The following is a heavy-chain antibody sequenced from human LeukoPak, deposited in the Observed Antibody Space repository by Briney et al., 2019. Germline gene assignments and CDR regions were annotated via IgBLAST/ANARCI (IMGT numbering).Heavy chain of an antibody. Sequence: PGGSLRLSCAAYGFTFSIYWMTWVRQAPGKGLEWVANIKQDGSEKYYVDSVKGRFTISRDNAKNSLFLQMNSLRAEDTAVYYCATDRSVGATYRFDHWGQGTLVTVSS. J-gene: IGHJ4*02. CDR2: IKQDGSEK. CDR3: ATDRSVGATYRFDH. CDR1: GFTFSIYW. V-gene: IGHV3-7*01. D-gene: IGHD1-26*01.